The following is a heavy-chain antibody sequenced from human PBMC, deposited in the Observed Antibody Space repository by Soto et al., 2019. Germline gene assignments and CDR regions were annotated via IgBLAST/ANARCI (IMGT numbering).Heavy chain of an antibody. D-gene: IGHD2-2*01. CDR1: GGTFSSYT. CDR2: IIPILGIA. V-gene: IGHV1-69*04. Sequence: GASVKVSCKASGGTFSSYTISWVRQAPGQGLEWMGRIIPILGIANYAQKFQGRVTITADKSTSTAYMELSSLRSEDTAVYYCARDCPVPPATPNNWFDPWGQGTLVTVSS. CDR3: ARDCPVPPATPNNWFDP. J-gene: IGHJ5*02.